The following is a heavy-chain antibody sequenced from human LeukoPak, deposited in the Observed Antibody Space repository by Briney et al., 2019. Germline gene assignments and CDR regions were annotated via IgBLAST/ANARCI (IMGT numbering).Heavy chain of an antibody. V-gene: IGHV3-30*02. CDR3: AKDSRSVVAATD. Sequence: GGSLRLSCAASGFTFSSYGMHWVRQAPGKWLEWVAFIRYDGSNKYYADSVKGRFTISRDNSKNTLYLQMNSLRAEDTAVYYCAKDSRSVVAATDWGQGTLVTVSS. CDR1: GFTFSSYG. CDR2: IRYDGSNK. D-gene: IGHD2-15*01. J-gene: IGHJ4*02.